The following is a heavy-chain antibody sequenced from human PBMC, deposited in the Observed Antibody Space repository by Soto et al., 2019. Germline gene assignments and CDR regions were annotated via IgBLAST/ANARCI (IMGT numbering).Heavy chain of an antibody. CDR2: ISPNSGNT. CDR3: ARVEMYATPTPQDV. Sequence: QVQLVQSGDEVRKPGSSVKVSCKASGYIFVNYGIAWVRQAPGQGLGWMGGISPNSGNTHYASKVQGRLTMTTDTSTSTAYMDLGSLTSDDTAVYYCARVEMYATPTPQDVWGQGTTVTVSS. J-gene: IGHJ6*02. CDR1: GYIFVNYG. V-gene: IGHV1-18*01. D-gene: IGHD2-21*01.